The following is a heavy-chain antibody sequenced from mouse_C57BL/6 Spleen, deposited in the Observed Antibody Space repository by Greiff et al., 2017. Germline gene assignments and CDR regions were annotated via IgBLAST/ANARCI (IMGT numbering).Heavy chain of an antibody. CDR3: TGWLRYFDY. V-gene: IGHV6-3*01. J-gene: IGHJ2*01. CDR1: GFTFSNYW. Sequence: EVKLEESGGGLVQPGGSMKLSCVASGFTFSNYWMNWVRQSPEKGLEWVAQIRLKSDNYATNYAESVKGRFTISRDDSKSSVYLQMNELRAEDTGIYYCTGWLRYFDYWGQGTTLTVSS. CDR2: IRLKSDNYAT. D-gene: IGHD2-2*01.